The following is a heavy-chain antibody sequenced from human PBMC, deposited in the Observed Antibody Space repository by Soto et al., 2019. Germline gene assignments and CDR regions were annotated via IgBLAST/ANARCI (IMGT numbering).Heavy chain of an antibody. D-gene: IGHD1-1*01. Sequence: ASVKVCCKASGCTFTSDGISWVRQAPGQGLEWMGWISAYNGNTNYAQKLQGRVTMTTDTSTSTAYMELRSLRSDDTAVYYCARDQLARHTYFNTWGLETLLTVSS. CDR2: ISAYNGNT. CDR3: ARDQLARHTYFNT. J-gene: IGHJ4*02. CDR1: GCTFTSDG. V-gene: IGHV1-18*01.